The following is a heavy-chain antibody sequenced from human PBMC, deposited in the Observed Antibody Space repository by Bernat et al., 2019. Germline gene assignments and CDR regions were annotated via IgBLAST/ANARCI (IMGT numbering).Heavy chain of an antibody. CDR2: ISVSGGST. J-gene: IGHJ2*01. V-gene: IGHV3-23*01. Sequence: EVQLLESGGGLVQPGGSLRLSCAASGFTFTSYAMSWVRQAPGKGLEWVSAISVSGGSTYYADSVKGRFTMSRDNSKNTLYLQMNSLRAEDTAVYYCAKDECAGDCHYWYFDLWGRGTLVTVSS. CDR3: AKDECAGDCHYWYFDL. D-gene: IGHD2-21*02. CDR1: GFTFTSYA.